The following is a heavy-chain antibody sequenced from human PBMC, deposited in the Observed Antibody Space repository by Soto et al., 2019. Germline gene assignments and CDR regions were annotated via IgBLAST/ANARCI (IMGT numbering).Heavy chain of an antibody. CDR1: GYTFTSYY. V-gene: IGHV1-46*01. J-gene: IGHJ4*02. CDR2: INPSGGST. D-gene: IGHD2-21*02. CDR3: ARVTRLLCGGDCYPFDY. Sequence: ASVKVSCKASGYTFTSYYMHWVRQAPGQGLEWMGIINPSGGSTSYAQKFQGRVTMTRDTSTSTVYMELSSLRSEDTAVYYCARVTRLLCGGDCYPFDYWGQGTLVTVSS.